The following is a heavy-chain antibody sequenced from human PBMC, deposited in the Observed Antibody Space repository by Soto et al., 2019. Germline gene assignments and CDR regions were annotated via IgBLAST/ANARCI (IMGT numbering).Heavy chain of an antibody. J-gene: IGHJ6*03. CDR3: ARLTPPEAGIVNYMDV. V-gene: IGHV5-51*03. D-gene: IGHD2-15*01. Sequence: EVQLVQSGAEVKKPGESLHISCEGSGYSFTTYWIAWVRQMPGKGLEWMGIVYPGDSDTRYSPSFQGQVTISADKSITPAYLQWSSLKALDTAMYYCARLTPPEAGIVNYMDVWGKGTTGTVPS. CDR2: VYPGDSDT. CDR1: GYSFTTYW.